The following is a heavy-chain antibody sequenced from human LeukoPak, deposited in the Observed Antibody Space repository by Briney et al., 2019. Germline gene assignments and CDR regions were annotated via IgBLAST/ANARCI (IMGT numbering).Heavy chain of an antibody. CDR2: IYPGDSDT. V-gene: IGHV5-51*01. D-gene: IGHD1-7*01. J-gene: IGHJ4*02. CDR1: GYRFTTYW. Sequence: GESLKISCQVSGYRFTTYWIGWVRQMPGKGLEWMGIIYPGDSDTRYSPSFQGQVTISADKSISTAYLQWSSLKASDTAMYYCARHLGGTEPNIDYWGQGTLVTVSS. CDR3: ARHLGGTEPNIDY.